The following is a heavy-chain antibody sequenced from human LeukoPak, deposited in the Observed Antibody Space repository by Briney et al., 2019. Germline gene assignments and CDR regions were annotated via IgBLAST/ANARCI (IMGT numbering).Heavy chain of an antibody. D-gene: IGHD2-15*01. CDR2: IYPGASDT. V-gene: IGHV5-51*01. CDR1: GYSFTSYW. J-gene: IGHJ4*02. CDR3: ARRGYCSGGSCHSAHFDY. Sequence: AGESLEISCKGSGYSFTSYWIGCVRQMPGKGLEWMGIIYPGASDTRYSPSFQGQVTISADKSISTAYLQWSSLKASDTAMYYCARRGYCSGGSCHSAHFDYWGQGTLVTVSS.